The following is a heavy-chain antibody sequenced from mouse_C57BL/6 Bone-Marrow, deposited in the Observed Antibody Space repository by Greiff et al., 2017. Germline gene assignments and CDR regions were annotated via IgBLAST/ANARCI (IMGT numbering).Heavy chain of an antibody. V-gene: IGHV1-69*01. CDR1: GYTFTSYW. CDR2: IDPSDSYT. J-gene: IGHJ4*01. CDR3: ARQLRLPCAMDY. D-gene: IGHD3-2*02. Sequence: QVQLKQPGAELVMPGASVKLSCKASGYTFTSYWMHWVKQRPGQGLEWIGEIDPSDSYTNYNQKFKGKSTLTVDKSSSTAYMQLSSLTSEDSAVYYCARQLRLPCAMDYWGQGTSVTVSS.